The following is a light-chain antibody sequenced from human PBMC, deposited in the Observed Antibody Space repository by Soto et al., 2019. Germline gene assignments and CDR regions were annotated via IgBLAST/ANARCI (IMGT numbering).Light chain of an antibody. J-gene: IGKJ5*01. CDR3: QQTYTTPEIT. CDR1: QSISIY. CDR2: GAS. V-gene: IGKV1-39*01. Sequence: DIQMTQSPSPLSASVGDRVTITSRASQSISIYLNWYQQKQGKAPNLXXYGASYLKTGVPTRFSGGGSGTNFILTLSSLQPEDFAIYYGQQTYTTPEITFGPGTRLEIK.